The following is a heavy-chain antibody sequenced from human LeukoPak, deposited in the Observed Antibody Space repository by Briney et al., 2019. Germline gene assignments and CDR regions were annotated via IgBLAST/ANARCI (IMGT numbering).Heavy chain of an antibody. CDR2: ISSDGSTK. V-gene: IGHV3-48*01. Sequence: PGGSLRLSCAASGFTFSTYNMNWVRQAPGKGLEWVSYISSDGSTKYYADSVKGRFTISRDNAKNSLYLQINSLRAEDTAVYYCARASIAAAGIIDYWGQGTLVTVSS. CDR3: ARASIAAAGIIDY. CDR1: GFTFSTYN. J-gene: IGHJ4*02. D-gene: IGHD6-13*01.